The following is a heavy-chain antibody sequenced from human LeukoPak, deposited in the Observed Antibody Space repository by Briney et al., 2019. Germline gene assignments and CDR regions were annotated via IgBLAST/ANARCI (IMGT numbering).Heavy chain of an antibody. D-gene: IGHD6-19*01. Sequence: PSGTLSLTCAVSGGSISSSNWWSWIRQPPGKGLEWIGEIYHSGSTNYNPSLKSRVTISVDKSKNQFSLKLSSVTAADTAVYYCATRSGWYGMYYFDYWGQGTLVTVSS. CDR1: GGSISSSNW. J-gene: IGHJ4*02. V-gene: IGHV4-4*02. CDR3: ATRSGWYGMYYFDY. CDR2: IYHSGST.